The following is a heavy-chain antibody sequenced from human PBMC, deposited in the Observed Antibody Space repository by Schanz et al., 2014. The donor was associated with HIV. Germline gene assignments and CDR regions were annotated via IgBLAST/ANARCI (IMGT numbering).Heavy chain of an antibody. J-gene: IGHJ4*02. V-gene: IGHV4-34*01. CDR1: GGSFSVYS. CDR2: INHSGST. CDR3: ARTLYYFDY. Sequence: QVQLQQWGAGLLKPSETLSLTCAVYGGSFSVYSWSWIRQPPGKGLQWIGEINHSGSTNYNPSLKSRVTISVDTSKNQFSLRLNSVTAADTAVYYCARTLYYFDYWGQGTLVTVSS.